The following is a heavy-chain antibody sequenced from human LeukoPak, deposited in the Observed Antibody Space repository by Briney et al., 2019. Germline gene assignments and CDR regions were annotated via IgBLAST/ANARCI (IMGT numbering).Heavy chain of an antibody. CDR2: ISYDGSNK. CDR3: ARGIVVPAATTHYYYYYMDV. J-gene: IGHJ6*03. V-gene: IGHV3-30*19. Sequence: GGSLRLSCAASGFTFSSYGMHWVRQAPGKGLEWGAVISYDGSNKYYADSVKGRFTISRDNSKNTLYLQMNSLRAEDTAVYYCARGIVVPAATTHYYYYYMDVWGKGTTVTVSS. D-gene: IGHD2-2*01. CDR1: GFTFSSYG.